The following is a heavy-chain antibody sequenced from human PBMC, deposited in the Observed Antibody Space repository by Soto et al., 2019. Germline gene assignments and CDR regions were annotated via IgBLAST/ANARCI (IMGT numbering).Heavy chain of an antibody. Sequence: GGSLRLSCAASGFTFCSYSMNGVRQAPGKGLEWVSSISSSSNYIYYADSVKGRFTISRDNAKNSLYLQMNSLRAEDTALYFCARDFDADSRTDFDYWGQGTLVTVSS. V-gene: IGHV3-21*04. J-gene: IGHJ4*02. CDR3: ARDFDADSRTDFDY. D-gene: IGHD4-17*01. CDR2: ISSSSNYI. CDR1: GFTFCSYS.